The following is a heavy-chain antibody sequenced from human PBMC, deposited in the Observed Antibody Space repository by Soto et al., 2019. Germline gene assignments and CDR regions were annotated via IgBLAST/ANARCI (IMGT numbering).Heavy chain of an antibody. Sequence: QVQLVESGGGVVQPGRSLRLSCAASGFTFSTNDMHWVRQAPGKGPEWVAVISYEGGTKYYADSVKGRFTISRDNAKNTLYLEMNSLRGDDTAVYYCAKQFSGWSYYFDYWGQGTLVTVSS. CDR2: ISYEGGTK. CDR1: GFTFSTND. D-gene: IGHD6-19*01. CDR3: AKQFSGWSYYFDY. J-gene: IGHJ4*02. V-gene: IGHV3-30-3*02.